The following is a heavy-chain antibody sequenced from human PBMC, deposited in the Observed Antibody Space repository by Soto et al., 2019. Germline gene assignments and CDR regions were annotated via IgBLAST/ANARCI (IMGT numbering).Heavy chain of an antibody. Sequence: SETLSLTCAVYGGSFSGYYWSWIRQPPGKGLEWIGEINHSGSTNYNPSLKSRVTISVDTSKNQFSLKLSSVTAADTAVYYCARGLIFYGDYDYWGQGTLVTVPQ. CDR2: INHSGST. CDR3: ARGLIFYGDYDY. CDR1: GGSFSGYY. D-gene: IGHD4-17*01. V-gene: IGHV4-34*01. J-gene: IGHJ4*02.